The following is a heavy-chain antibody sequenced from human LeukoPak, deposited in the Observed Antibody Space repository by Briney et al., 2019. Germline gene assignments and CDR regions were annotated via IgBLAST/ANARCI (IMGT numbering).Heavy chain of an antibody. CDR2: ISSSGSTI. CDR3: AREAYDYYYGMDV. J-gene: IGHJ6*02. CDR1: GFTFSDYH. V-gene: IGHV3-11*01. Sequence: GGSLTLSCAASGFTFSDYHVSWLRQAPGEGLEWVSYISSSGSTIYYADSVKGRFTISRDNAKNSLYLQMDSLRAEDTAVYYCAREAYDYYYGMDVWGQGTTVTVSS.